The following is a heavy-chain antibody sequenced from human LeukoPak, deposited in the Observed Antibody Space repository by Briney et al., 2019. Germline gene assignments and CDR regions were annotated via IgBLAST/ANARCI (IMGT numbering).Heavy chain of an antibody. V-gene: IGHV3-23*01. J-gene: IGHJ4*02. CDR3: AKDRPQYCSSVSCYVFDS. Sequence: PGGSLRLSCVGSEFTFSNYAMSWVRQAQGRGLEWVSSIRGNGGGTYYADSVKGRFTISRDNSRNTLYLQMNSLRAEDTALYYCAKDRPQYCSSVSCYVFDSWGQGTLVTVSS. D-gene: IGHD2-2*01. CDR1: EFTFSNYA. CDR2: IRGNGGGT.